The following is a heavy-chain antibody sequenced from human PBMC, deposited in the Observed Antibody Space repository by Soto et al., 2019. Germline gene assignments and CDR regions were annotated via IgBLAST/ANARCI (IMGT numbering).Heavy chain of an antibody. J-gene: IGHJ6*02. V-gene: IGHV3-33*01. Sequence: PGGTLRLSCAASGFSFSSYGMHWVRQAPGKGLEWVAVIWHDGSKTYYADSVKGRLIISRDNSKNTLYVQINSLRAEARGVYFFARGCIVEAEYAMDIWGQGATVTVSS. CDR1: GFSFSSYG. CDR2: IWHDGSKT. D-gene: IGHD6-13*01. CDR3: ARGCIVEAEYAMDI.